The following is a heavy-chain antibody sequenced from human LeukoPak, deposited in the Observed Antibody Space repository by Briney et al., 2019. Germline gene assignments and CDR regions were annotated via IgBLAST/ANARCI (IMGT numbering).Heavy chain of an antibody. CDR2: INPNSGGT. D-gene: IGHD1-1*01. Sequence: ASVKVSCKASGYTFTGYYMHWVRQTPGQGLEWMGWINPNSGGTNYAQKFQGRVTMTRDMSTSTVYMELSSLRSEDTAVYYCARGNDGNWSDPWGQGTLVTVSS. V-gene: IGHV1-2*02. CDR1: GYTFTGYY. CDR3: ARGNDGNWSDP. J-gene: IGHJ5*02.